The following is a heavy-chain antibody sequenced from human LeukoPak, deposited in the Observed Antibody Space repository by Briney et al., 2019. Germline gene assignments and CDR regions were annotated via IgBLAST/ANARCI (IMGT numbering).Heavy chain of an antibody. D-gene: IGHD5-24*01. CDR3: ARGPDSWLPIDY. J-gene: IGHJ4*02. CDR2: ITPYNDKT. Sequence: GASVKVSCKASVYTFFNHGITWVRQAPGQGLEWMGWITPYNDKTNYAQRFQGRLTMTTETSTNTAYMELRSLRSDDTAVYYCARGPDSWLPIDYWGQGTLVTVSS. V-gene: IGHV1-18*01. CDR1: VYTFFNHG.